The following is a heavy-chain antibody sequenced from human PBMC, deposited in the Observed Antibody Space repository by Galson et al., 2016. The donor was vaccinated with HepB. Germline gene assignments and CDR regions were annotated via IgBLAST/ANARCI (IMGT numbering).Heavy chain of an antibody. D-gene: IGHD1-1*01. Sequence: SLRLSCAASGFVFSNFGLSWVRQAPGKGLEWVASISPRRTTYYSDSVQGRFTISRDNSNNTLYLQMNGPRAEDTAVYYCAKERLVRRIFDHWGQGTLLTVSS. CDR3: AKERLVRRIFDH. V-gene: IGHV3-23*01. J-gene: IGHJ4*02. CDR2: ISPRRTT. CDR1: GFVFSNFG.